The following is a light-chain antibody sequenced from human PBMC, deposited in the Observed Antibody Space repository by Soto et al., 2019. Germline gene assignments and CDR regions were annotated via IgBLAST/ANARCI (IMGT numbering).Light chain of an antibody. CDR2: DAS. Sequence: DIHMTRSPSSVSASVGDIVTITCRASQGISSWLAWYQQKPGKAPKLLIYDASSLESGVPSRFSGSGSGTEFTLTISSLQPDDFATYYCQQYNSYWTFGHGTKVDIK. V-gene: IGKV1-5*01. CDR1: QGISSW. J-gene: IGKJ1*01. CDR3: QQYNSYWT.